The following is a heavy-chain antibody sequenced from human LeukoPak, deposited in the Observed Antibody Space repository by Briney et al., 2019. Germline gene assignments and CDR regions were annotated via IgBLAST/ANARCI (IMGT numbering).Heavy chain of an antibody. CDR3: ASEGKPRR. V-gene: IGHV3-11*01. CDR2: ISSSSNTI. Sequence: GGSLRLSCAASGIPFSDYYMTWIRQAPGKGLECVSFISSSSNTIYYADSVRGRFTVSRDNAKNSLYLQMNSLRAEDTAVYYCASEGKPRRWGPGTLVTVSS. CDR1: GIPFSDYY. J-gene: IGHJ4*02.